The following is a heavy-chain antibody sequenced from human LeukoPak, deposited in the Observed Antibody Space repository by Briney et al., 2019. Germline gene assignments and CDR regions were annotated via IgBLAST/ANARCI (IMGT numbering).Heavy chain of an antibody. V-gene: IGHV4-59*01. CDR3: ARKDGDY. D-gene: IGHD2-15*01. Sequence: SETLSLTCTVSGGSISSYHWSWIRQPPVKGLEWIGYIYNSGSTNYNPSLKSRVTISVDTSKNQVSLKLSSVTAADTAVYYCARKDGDYWGQGILVTVSS. CDR1: GGSISSYH. CDR2: IYNSGST. J-gene: IGHJ4*02.